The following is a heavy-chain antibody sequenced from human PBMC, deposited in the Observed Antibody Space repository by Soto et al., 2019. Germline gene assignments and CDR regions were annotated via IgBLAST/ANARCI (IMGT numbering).Heavy chain of an antibody. CDR2: LYYSDNT. D-gene: IGHD3-16*01. CDR3: ARVGGVAARTFDY. CDR1: GGSISPFY. Sequence: SETLSLTCTVSGGSISPFYWRWDRQPPGKGLEWIGYLYYSDNTNYNPSLKSRVTISVDASKNQVSLRLTSVTAADTAVYYCARVGGVAARTFDYWGQGTVVTVSS. J-gene: IGHJ4*02. V-gene: IGHV4-59*01.